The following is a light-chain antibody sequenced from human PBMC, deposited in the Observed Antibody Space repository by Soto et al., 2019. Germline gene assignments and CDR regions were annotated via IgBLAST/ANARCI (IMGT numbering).Light chain of an antibody. J-gene: IGKJ1*01. CDR2: DAS. CDR1: QSISSW. Sequence: DIQMTQSPSTLSAFVGDRVTITCRASQSISSWLAWYQQKPGKAPKLLIYDASSLEGGVPSRFSGSGSGTEFSLTISRLQTDDFATYYCQQYNSYSETFGQGTKVEIK. V-gene: IGKV1-5*01. CDR3: QQYNSYSET.